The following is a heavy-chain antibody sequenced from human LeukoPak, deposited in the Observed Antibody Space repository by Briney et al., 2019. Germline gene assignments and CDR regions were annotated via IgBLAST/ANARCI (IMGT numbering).Heavy chain of an antibody. J-gene: IGHJ4*02. D-gene: IGHD3-10*01. CDR3: ARATMVRGVTPSDY. CDR1: GGTFSSYA. V-gene: IGHV1-69*04. Sequence: SVKVSCKASGGTFSSYAISWVRQAPGQGLEWMGRIIPILGIANYAQQFQGRVTITADKSTSTAYMELSSLRSEDTAVYYCARATMVRGVTPSDYWGQGTLVTVSS. CDR2: IIPILGIA.